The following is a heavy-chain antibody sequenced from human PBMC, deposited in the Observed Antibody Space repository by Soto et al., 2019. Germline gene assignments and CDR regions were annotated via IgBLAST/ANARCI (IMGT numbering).Heavy chain of an antibody. CDR2: IFPGDFDT. Sequence: PREALKISSKGFGYSSCFYWDSRVRPVPGKGLDWLGIIFPGDFDTRYSPSFQGQVTISADKSINTAYLQWSSLKASDTAMYYCARQDGSGIYYFDSWGHGTLVTVSS. V-gene: IGHV5-51*01. D-gene: IGHD3-10*01. CDR1: GYSSCFYW. J-gene: IGHJ4*01. CDR3: ARQDGSGIYYFDS.